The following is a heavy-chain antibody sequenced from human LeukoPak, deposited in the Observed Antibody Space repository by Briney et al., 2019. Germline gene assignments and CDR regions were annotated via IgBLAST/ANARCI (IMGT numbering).Heavy chain of an antibody. CDR1: GFTLSSYW. J-gene: IGHJ4*02. Sequence: GGSLRLSCAASGFTLSSYWMTWVRQAPGKGLEWVAKIKPDGSKEYYVDSVKGRFTISRDKAKNSLYLQMNSLRAEDTAVYYCARGAMRGGDLDYWGQGTLVTVSS. V-gene: IGHV3-7*03. D-gene: IGHD2-2*01. CDR2: IKPDGSKE. CDR3: ARGAMRGGDLDY.